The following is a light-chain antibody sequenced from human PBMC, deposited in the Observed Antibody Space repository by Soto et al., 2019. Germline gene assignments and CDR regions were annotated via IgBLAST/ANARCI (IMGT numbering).Light chain of an antibody. CDR1: QGIANY. V-gene: IGKV1-39*01. J-gene: IGKJ1*01. CDR2: GAS. Sequence: DIQMTQSPSSLSASVGDRVTITCRASQGIANYLNWYQQKPGKAPKLLIYGASSLQSGVPSKVSGSGAGTDFTLTISRLQPDDLATYYCQQSFNNPRTFGQGTKVEFK. CDR3: QQSFNNPRT.